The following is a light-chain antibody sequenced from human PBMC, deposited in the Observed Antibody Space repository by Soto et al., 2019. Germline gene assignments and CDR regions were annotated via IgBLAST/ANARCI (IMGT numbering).Light chain of an antibody. CDR3: QHHNSYSQT. CDR2: GAS. V-gene: IGKV1-5*01. CDR1: QSIRHY. J-gene: IGKJ1*01. Sequence: DIQMTQSPPTLSASVGDRVTITCRASQSIRHYLAWYQQMPGKAPKLLIYGASTLQSGVPSRFSGSGSGTEFTLTIIRLQPYDFGTYFCQHHNSYSQTFGQGTKVEIK.